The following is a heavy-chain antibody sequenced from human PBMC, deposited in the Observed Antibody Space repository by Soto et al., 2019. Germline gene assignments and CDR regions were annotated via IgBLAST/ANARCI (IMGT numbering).Heavy chain of an antibody. CDR3: ARHSPDFDWLSQFDY. D-gene: IGHD3-9*01. CDR1: GGSISSYY. J-gene: IGHJ4*02. CDR2: IYYIGST. Sequence: PSETLSLTCTVSGGSISSYYWSWIRQPPGKGLEWIGYIYYIGSTNYNPSLKSRVTLSIDTSKNQLSLKLSSVTAADTAMYYCARHSPDFDWLSQFDYWGQGTLVTVSS. V-gene: IGHV4-59*08.